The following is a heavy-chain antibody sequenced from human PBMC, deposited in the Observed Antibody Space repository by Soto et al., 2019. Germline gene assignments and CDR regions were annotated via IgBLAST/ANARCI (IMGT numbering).Heavy chain of an antibody. D-gene: IGHD3-16*02. Sequence: GASVKVSCKTSGYTFTNFGLSWVRQAPGQGLEWMGGIIPIFGTANYAQKFQGRVTITADESTSTAYMELSSLRSEDTAVYYCARSPYDYVWGSYRPGYDYWGQGTLVTVSS. CDR2: IIPIFGTA. V-gene: IGHV1-69*13. CDR3: ARSPYDYVWGSYRPGYDY. CDR1: GYTFTNFG. J-gene: IGHJ4*02.